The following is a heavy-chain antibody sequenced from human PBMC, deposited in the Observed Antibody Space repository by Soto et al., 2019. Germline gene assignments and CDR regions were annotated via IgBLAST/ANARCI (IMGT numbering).Heavy chain of an antibody. CDR1: GFTFSVYS. CDR2: ITSDTKTI. D-gene: IGHD6-19*01. J-gene: IGHJ4*02. CDR3: ARSVEGHFDY. Sequence: EVQLVESGGALVQRGGSLRLSCVASGFTFSVYSMNWVRQAPGKGLEWFSYITSDTKTIKYADSVKGRFTISRDNAKKSMYLQINSLRDEDTAVYYCARSVEGHFDYWGQGTVVTVSS. V-gene: IGHV3-48*02.